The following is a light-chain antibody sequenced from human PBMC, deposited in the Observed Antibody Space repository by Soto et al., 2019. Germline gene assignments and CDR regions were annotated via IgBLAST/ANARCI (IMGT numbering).Light chain of an antibody. CDR1: ESVSRN. J-gene: IGKJ5*01. CDR2: GAS. V-gene: IGKV3-20*01. CDR3: QQFDDSVT. Sequence: EIVLTQSPVTLSLSPGERATLSCRASESVSRNLAWYQQKPGQAPRLLIYGASDRAPGTPDRFSGSGSGKDFTLTISRLEPEDSAVYYCQQFDDSVTFGQGTRLEIK.